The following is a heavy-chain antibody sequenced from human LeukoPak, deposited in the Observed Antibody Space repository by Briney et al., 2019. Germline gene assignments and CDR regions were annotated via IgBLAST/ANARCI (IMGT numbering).Heavy chain of an antibody. V-gene: IGHV3-11*01. Sequence: GGSLRLSCAASGFTFSDYYMSWLRQAPGKGLEWVSHISSSGNTRYYADSVKGRFTISRDNAKNSLYLQMNSLRAEATAVYYCARSAVGATLHWGQGTLVTVSS. CDR1: GFTFSDYY. J-gene: IGHJ4*02. CDR3: ARSAVGATLH. D-gene: IGHD1-26*01. CDR2: ISSSGNTR.